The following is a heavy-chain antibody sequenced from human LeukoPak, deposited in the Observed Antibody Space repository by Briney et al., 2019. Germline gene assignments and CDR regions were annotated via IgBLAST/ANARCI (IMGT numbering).Heavy chain of an antibody. CDR3: AKDESPRIAADNY. CDR1: GYTFTSYY. Sequence: ASVKVCCKASGYTFTSYYMHWVRQAPGQGLEWMGIINPSGGSTSYAQKFQGRVTMTRDTSTSTVYMELSSLRSEDTAVYYCAKDESPRIAADNYWGQGTLVTVSS. J-gene: IGHJ4*02. D-gene: IGHD6-25*01. CDR2: INPSGGST. V-gene: IGHV1-46*01.